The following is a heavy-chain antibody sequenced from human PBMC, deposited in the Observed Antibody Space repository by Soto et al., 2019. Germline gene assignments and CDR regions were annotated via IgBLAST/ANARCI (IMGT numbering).Heavy chain of an antibody. Sequence: EVQLSESGGGLVQPGGSLRLSCAASGFTFSTSAMSWVRQAPGKGLEWVSGIRGSGDSTHYADSVKGRFTISRDNSKNTLELQMNSLRVEDTAVYYCANSLYGGLDYWCQGTLVTVSS. CDR3: ANSLYGGLDY. V-gene: IGHV3-23*01. CDR2: IRGSGDST. D-gene: IGHD4-17*01. J-gene: IGHJ4*02. CDR1: GFTFSTSA.